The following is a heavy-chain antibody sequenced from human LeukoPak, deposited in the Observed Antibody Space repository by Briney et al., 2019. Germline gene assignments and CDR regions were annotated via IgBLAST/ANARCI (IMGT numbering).Heavy chain of an antibody. V-gene: IGHV3-9*01. CDR1: GFTFDDYA. CDR2: ISWNSGSI. Sequence: GRSLRLSCAASGFTFDDYAMHWVRQAPGKGLEWVSGISWNSGSIGYADSVKGRFTISRDNAKNSLYLQMNSLRAEDTAVYYCAKPLEGNRYSSGSSFDYWGQGTLVTVSS. CDR3: AKPLEGNRYSSGSSFDY. D-gene: IGHD6-19*01. J-gene: IGHJ4*02.